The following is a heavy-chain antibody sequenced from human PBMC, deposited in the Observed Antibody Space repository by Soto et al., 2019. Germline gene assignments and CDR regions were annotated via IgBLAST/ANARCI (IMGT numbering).Heavy chain of an antibody. CDR3: ARDGGVAVAVDAFDI. Sequence: EVQLVESGGGVVRPGGSLRHSCAASGSMFDDFGMSWVRQAPGKGLEWVSGITWNSGSTGYADSVKGRFTISRDNAKNSLYLQMDSLRAEDTAFYYCARDGGVAVAVDAFDIWGQGTMVTVSS. D-gene: IGHD6-19*01. J-gene: IGHJ3*02. CDR2: ITWNSGST. CDR1: GSMFDDFG. V-gene: IGHV3-20*04.